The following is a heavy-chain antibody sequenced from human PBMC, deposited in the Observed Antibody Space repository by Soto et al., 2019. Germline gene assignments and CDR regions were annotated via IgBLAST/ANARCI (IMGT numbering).Heavy chain of an antibody. CDR2: IIPIFGTA. CDR3: ARGVTMVRGVIGYYYYYGMDV. CDR1: GGTFSSYA. J-gene: IGHJ6*02. V-gene: IGHV1-69*06. Sequence: SVKVSCKASGGTFSSYAISWVRQAPGQGLEWMGGIIPIFGTANYAQKFQGRVTITADKSTSTAYMELSSLRSEDTAVYYCARGVTMVRGVIGYYYYYGMDVWGQGTTVTVSS. D-gene: IGHD3-10*01.